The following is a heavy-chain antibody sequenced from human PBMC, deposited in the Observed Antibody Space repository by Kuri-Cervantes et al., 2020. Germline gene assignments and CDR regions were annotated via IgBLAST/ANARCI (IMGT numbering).Heavy chain of an antibody. Sequence: ASVKVSCKASGYTFTGYYMHWVRQAPGQGLEWMGWINPNSGGTNYAQKFQGRVTMTRDTSISTAYMELSRLRSEDTAVYYCARGIVVVTALNWFDPWGQGTLVTVSS. CDR1: GYTFTGYY. J-gene: IGHJ5*02. CDR3: ARGIVVVTALNWFDP. D-gene: IGHD2-21*02. V-gene: IGHV1-2*02. CDR2: INPNSGGT.